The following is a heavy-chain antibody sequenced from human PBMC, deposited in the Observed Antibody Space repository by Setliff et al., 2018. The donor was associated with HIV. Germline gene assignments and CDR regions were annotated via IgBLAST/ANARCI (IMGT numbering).Heavy chain of an antibody. CDR3: AKDDLRGDWPYYFDY. CDR1: GFTFSSYA. D-gene: IGHD2-21*02. CDR2: ISGSGGST. V-gene: IGHV3-23*01. J-gene: IGHJ4*02. Sequence: GGSLRLSCAASGFTFSSYAMSWVRQAPGKGLEWVSAISGSGGSTYYADSVKGPFTISRDNSKNTLYLQMNSLRAEDTAVYYCAKDDLRGDWPYYFDYWGQGPLVAVSS.